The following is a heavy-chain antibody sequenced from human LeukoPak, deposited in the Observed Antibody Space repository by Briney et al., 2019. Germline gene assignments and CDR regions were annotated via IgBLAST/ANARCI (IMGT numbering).Heavy chain of an antibody. Sequence: SVKVSCKASGGTFSSYAISWVRQAPGQGLEWMGRIVPIFGIANYAQKFQGTVTITADKSTSTAYMELSSLRSEDTAVYYCARDGSLGDRENRGFDPWGQGTLVTVSS. J-gene: IGHJ5*02. D-gene: IGHD1-26*01. CDR3: ARDGSLGDRENRGFDP. CDR1: GGTFSSYA. V-gene: IGHV1-69*04. CDR2: IVPIFGIA.